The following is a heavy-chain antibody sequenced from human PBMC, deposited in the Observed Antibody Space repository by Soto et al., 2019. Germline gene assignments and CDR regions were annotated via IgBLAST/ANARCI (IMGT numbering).Heavy chain of an antibody. CDR1: GFTFSSYS. J-gene: IGHJ6*02. D-gene: IGHD4-17*01. Sequence: LRLSCAASGFTFSSYSMNWVRQAPGKGLEWVSSISSSSSYIYYADSVKGRFTISRDNAKNSLYLQMNSLRAEDTAVYYCARDQGVYGDYGDGMDVWGQGTTVTVSS. CDR2: ISSSSSYI. V-gene: IGHV3-21*01. CDR3: ARDQGVYGDYGDGMDV.